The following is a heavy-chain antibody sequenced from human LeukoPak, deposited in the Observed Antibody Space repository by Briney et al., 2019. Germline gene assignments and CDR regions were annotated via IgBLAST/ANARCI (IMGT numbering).Heavy chain of an antibody. CDR1: GGSISSGGYS. J-gene: IGHJ6*02. Sequence: PSETLSLTCAVSGGSISSGGYSWSWIRQHPGKGPEWIGYIYYSGSTYYNPSLKSRVTISVDTSKNQFSLKLSSVTAADTAVYYCARSYYDILTGIPFGYYGMDVWGQGTTVTVSS. D-gene: IGHD3-9*01. V-gene: IGHV4-31*11. CDR3: ARSYYDILTGIPFGYYGMDV. CDR2: IYYSGST.